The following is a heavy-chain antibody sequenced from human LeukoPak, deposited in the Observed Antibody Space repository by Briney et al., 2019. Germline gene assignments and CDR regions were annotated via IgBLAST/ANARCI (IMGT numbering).Heavy chain of an antibody. J-gene: IGHJ2*01. CDR3: AKDAYDYGDYSLYWYFDL. Sequence: PGGSLRLSCAASGFTFSSYAMSWVRQAPGKGLEWVSAISGSGGSTYYADSVKGRFAISRDNSKNTLYLQMNSLRAEDTAVYYCAKDAYDYGDYSLYWYFDLWGRGTLVTVSS. CDR1: GFTFSSYA. V-gene: IGHV3-23*01. CDR2: ISGSGGST. D-gene: IGHD4-17*01.